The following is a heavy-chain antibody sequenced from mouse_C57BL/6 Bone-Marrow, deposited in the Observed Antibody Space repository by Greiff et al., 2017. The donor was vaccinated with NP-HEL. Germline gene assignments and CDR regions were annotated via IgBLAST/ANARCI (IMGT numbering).Heavy chain of an antibody. CDR1: DSEVFPIAY. CDR3: ARGGHYGSSYGYFDV. D-gene: IGHD1-1*01. J-gene: IGHJ1*03. CDR2: ILPSIGRT. V-gene: IGHV15-2*01. Sequence: QVQLQQSGSELRSPGSSVKLSCKDFDSEVFPIAYMSWVRQKPGHGFEWIGGILPSIGRTIYGEKFEDKATLDADTLSNTAYLELNSLTSEDSASYYCARGGHYGSSYGYFDVWGTGTTVTVSS.